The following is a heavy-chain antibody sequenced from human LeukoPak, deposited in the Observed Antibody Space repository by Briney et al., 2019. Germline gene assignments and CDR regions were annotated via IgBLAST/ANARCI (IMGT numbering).Heavy chain of an antibody. CDR3: ATKLPGIAAAATPLDNWFDP. CDR2: ISAYNGNT. CDR1: GYTFTIYG. Sequence: ASVKVSFKSSGYTFTIYGISWVRQAPGQGLEWMGWISAYNGNTNYAQKLQGRVTMTTDTSTSTAYMELRSLRSDDTAVYYCATKLPGIAAAATPLDNWFDPWGQGTLVTVSS. V-gene: IGHV1-18*01. J-gene: IGHJ5*02. D-gene: IGHD6-13*01.